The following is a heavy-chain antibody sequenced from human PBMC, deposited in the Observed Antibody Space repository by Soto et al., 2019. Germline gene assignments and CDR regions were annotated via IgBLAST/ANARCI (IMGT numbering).Heavy chain of an antibody. D-gene: IGHD3-22*01. CDR2: IYTSVST. J-gene: IGHJ3*02. CDR3: ARVHDSRGYYWGDAFDI. CDR1: GGSISSYY. V-gene: IGHV4-4*07. Sequence: SETLSLTCTVSGGSISSYYWSWIRQPAGKGLEWIGRIYTSVSTTYNPSLKSRVTMSVDTSKNQFSLKLNSVTAADTAVFYCARVHDSRGYYWGDAFDIWGQGTTVTVS.